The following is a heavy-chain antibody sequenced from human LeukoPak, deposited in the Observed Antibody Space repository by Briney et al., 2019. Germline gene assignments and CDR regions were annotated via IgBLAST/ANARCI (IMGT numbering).Heavy chain of an antibody. Sequence: SSETLSLTCTVSGGSISSSSYYWGWVRQPPGKGLEWIGSIYYSGSTYYNPSLKSRVTISVDTSKNQFSLKLSSVTAADTAVYYCARVRLGYYYGSGSSKNKYYYYYMDVWGKGTTVTVSS. CDR2: IYYSGST. J-gene: IGHJ6*03. V-gene: IGHV4-39*07. D-gene: IGHD3-10*01. CDR1: GGSISSSSYY. CDR3: ARVRLGYYYGSGSSKNKYYYYYMDV.